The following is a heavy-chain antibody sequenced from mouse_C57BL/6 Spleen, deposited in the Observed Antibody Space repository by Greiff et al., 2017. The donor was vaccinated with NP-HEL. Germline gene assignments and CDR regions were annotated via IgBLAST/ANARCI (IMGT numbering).Heavy chain of an antibody. CDR2: INYDGSST. Sequence: EVKLMESEGGLVQPGSSMKLSCTASGFTFSDYYMAWVRQVPEKGLEWVANINYDGSSTYYLDSLKSRFIISRDNAKNILYLQMSRLKSEDTATYYCARGDYYGSPDYWGQGTTLTVSS. J-gene: IGHJ2*01. CDR3: ARGDYYGSPDY. V-gene: IGHV5-16*01. D-gene: IGHD1-1*01. CDR1: GFTFSDYY.